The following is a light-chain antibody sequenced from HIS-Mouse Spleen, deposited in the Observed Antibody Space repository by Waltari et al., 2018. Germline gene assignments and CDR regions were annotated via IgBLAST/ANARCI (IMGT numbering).Light chain of an antibody. CDR2: EDS. J-gene: IGLJ2*01. CDR3: YSTDSSGNHRV. CDR1: ALPTKD. Sequence: SYELTQPPSVSVSPGQTARTTCSGDALPTKDASSYQQKSGQAPVLFIYEDSKRPPGIPGRFSGSSSGTMATLTISGAQVEDEADYYCYSTDSSGNHRVFGGGTKLTVL. V-gene: IGLV3-10*01.